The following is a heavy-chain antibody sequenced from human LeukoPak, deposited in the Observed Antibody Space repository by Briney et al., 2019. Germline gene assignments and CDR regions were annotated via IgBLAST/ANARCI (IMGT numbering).Heavy chain of an antibody. CDR1: GFTFSSYW. CDR2: INSDGSST. V-gene: IGHV3-74*01. D-gene: IGHD3-22*01. Sequence: PGGSLRLSCAASGFTFSSYWMHWVRQAPGKGLVWVSRINSDGSSTSYADSVKGRFTISRDNAKNTLYLQMNSLRAEDTAVYYCARAGNLYYYDSSGLDYRGQGTLVTVSS. J-gene: IGHJ4*02. CDR3: ARAGNLYYYDSSGLDY.